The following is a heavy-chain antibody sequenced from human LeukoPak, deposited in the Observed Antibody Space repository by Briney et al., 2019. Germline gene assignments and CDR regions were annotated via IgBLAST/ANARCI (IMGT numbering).Heavy chain of an antibody. CDR2: INPNSGGT. Sequence: ASLKVSCKASGYTFTGYYMHWVRPAPGQGLEWMGWINPNSGGTDYAQKFQGRVTMTRDTSISTAYMELSSLRSDDTAVYYCARDRPVSRLGTDFDYWGQGALVTVSS. CDR3: ARDRPVSRLGTDFDY. V-gene: IGHV1-2*02. D-gene: IGHD1-7*01. CDR1: GYTFTGYY. J-gene: IGHJ4*02.